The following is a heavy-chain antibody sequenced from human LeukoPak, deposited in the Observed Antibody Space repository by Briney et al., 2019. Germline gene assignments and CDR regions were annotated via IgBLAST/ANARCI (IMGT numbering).Heavy chain of an antibody. CDR1: GFTFSSYG. CDR2: IWYVGSNK. D-gene: IGHD5-12*01. J-gene: IGHJ4*02. V-gene: IGHV3-33*06. Sequence: PGGSLRLACAASGFTFSSYGMHWVRPAPGKGLEWVAVIWYVGSNKYYAASVKGRFTISRDNSKNTLYLQMNSLRAEDTAVYYCAKDRGYSGYDLFDYWGQGTLVTVSS. CDR3: AKDRGYSGYDLFDY.